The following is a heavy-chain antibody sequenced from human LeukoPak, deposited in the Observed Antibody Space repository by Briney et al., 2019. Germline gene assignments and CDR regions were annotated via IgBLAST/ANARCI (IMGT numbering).Heavy chain of an antibody. Sequence: PSETLSLTCTVSGGSISSSGYYWGWIRQPPGKGLEWIGSIYYSGSTNYNPSLKSRVTISVDTSKDQFSLRLTSVTAADTAVYYCARSFLGDWYFDLWGRGTLVTVSS. CDR3: ARSFLGDWYFDL. CDR2: IYYSGST. V-gene: IGHV4-39*07. D-gene: IGHD1-26*01. J-gene: IGHJ2*01. CDR1: GGSISSSGYY.